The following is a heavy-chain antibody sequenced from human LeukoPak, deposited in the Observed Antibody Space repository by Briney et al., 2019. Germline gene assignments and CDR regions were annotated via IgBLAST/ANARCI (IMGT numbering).Heavy chain of an antibody. J-gene: IGHJ4*02. CDR3: ARGPKRITMVRGVIRPFDY. V-gene: IGHV4-34*01. CDR2: INHSGST. Sequence: SETLSLTCAVYGVSFSGYYWRWIRQPPGKGLEWIGEINHSGSTNYNPSLKSRVTISVDTSKNQFSLKLSSVTAADTAVYYCARGPKRITMVRGVIRPFDYWGQGTLVTVSS. D-gene: IGHD3-10*01. CDR1: GVSFSGYY.